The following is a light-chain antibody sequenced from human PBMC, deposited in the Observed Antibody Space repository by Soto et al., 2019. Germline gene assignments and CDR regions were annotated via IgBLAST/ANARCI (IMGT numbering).Light chain of an antibody. J-gene: IGKJ4*01. Sequence: EIVLTQSPGTLSLSPGERATLSCRASQSVPKDYLAWYQHKPGQAPRLLIHVASSRATGIPDRFSGSGSGTDFTLTISRLEPEDFAVYYCQQCSISPLTFGGGTKVEIK. CDR2: VAS. CDR1: QSVPKDY. V-gene: IGKV3-20*01. CDR3: QQCSISPLT.